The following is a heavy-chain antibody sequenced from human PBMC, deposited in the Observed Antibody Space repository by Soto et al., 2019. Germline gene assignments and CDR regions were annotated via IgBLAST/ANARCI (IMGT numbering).Heavy chain of an antibody. CDR2: INHSGST. D-gene: IGHD3-10*01. CDR1: GGSFSGYY. CDR3: ARDRLPPYGSGRGRRGFDP. V-gene: IGHV4-34*01. J-gene: IGHJ5*02. Sequence: SETLSLTCAVYGGSFSGYYWSWIRQPPGKGLEWIGEINHSGSTNYNPSLKSRVTISVDTSRNQFSLKLSPVTAADTAVYYCARDRLPPYGSGRGRRGFDPWGQGTLVTVSS.